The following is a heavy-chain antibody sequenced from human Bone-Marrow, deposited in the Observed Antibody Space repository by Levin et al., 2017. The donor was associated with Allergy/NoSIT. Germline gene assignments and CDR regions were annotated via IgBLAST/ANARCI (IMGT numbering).Heavy chain of an antibody. V-gene: IGHV3-21*01. CDR2: ISSSSSYI. CDR3: ASPVATVTIEVDV. CDR1: GFTFSSYS. Sequence: GGSLRLSCAASGFTFSSYSMNWVRQAPGKGLEWVSSISSSSSYIYYADSVKGRFTISRDNAKNSLYLQMNSLRAEDTAVYYCASPVATVTIEVDVWGKGTTVTVSS. D-gene: IGHD4-17*01. J-gene: IGHJ6*04.